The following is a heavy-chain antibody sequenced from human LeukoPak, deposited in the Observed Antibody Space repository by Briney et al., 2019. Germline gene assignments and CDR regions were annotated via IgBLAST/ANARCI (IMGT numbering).Heavy chain of an antibody. CDR1: GFTFSSYG. CDR2: ISYDGSNK. J-gene: IGHJ4*02. V-gene: IGHV3-30*18. Sequence: GRSLRLSCAASGFTFSSYGMHWVRQAPGKGLEWVAVISYDGSNKYYADSVKGRFTISRDNSKNTLYLQMNSLRAEDTAVYYCAKDGGDSSWYVDYWGQGTLVTVSS. D-gene: IGHD6-13*01. CDR3: AKDGGDSSWYVDY.